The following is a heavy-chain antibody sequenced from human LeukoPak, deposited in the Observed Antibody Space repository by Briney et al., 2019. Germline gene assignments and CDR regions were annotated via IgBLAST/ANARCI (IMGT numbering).Heavy chain of an antibody. CDR2: ISAYNGNT. CDR1: GYTFTSYG. J-gene: IGHJ3*02. D-gene: IGHD3-3*01. Sequence: ASVKVSCKASGYTFTSYGISWVRQAPGQRLEWMGWISAYNGNTNYAQKLQGRVTMTTDTSTSTAYMELRSLRSDDTAVYYCARGVFGVVIKGPHAFDIWGQGTMVTVSS. V-gene: IGHV1-18*01. CDR3: ARGVFGVVIKGPHAFDI.